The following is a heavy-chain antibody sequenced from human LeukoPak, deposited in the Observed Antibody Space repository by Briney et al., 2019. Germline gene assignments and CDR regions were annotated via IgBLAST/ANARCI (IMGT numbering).Heavy chain of an antibody. Sequence: SETLSLTCTVSGGSISSSSYYWGWIRQPPGKGLEWIGDIYYSGSTNYNPSLKSRVTVSVDTSRNQFSLKLISVTAADTAVYYCARHVPSGLRIVVVTSDWYFDLGGRGTLVTVSS. CDR3: ARHVPSGLRIVVVTSDWYFDL. CDR1: GGSISSSSYY. CDR2: IYYSGST. J-gene: IGHJ2*01. D-gene: IGHD2-21*02. V-gene: IGHV4-39*01.